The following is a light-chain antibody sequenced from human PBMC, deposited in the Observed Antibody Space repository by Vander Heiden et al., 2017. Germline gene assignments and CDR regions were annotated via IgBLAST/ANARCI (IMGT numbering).Light chain of an antibody. CDR3: QQYYNWPPLT. V-gene: IGKV3-15*01. CDR2: RAS. Sequence: LVMTHSPATLSVSPGERVTLSCRASQSVSRDLAWYQQKPGQAPRLLIYRASTRATGIPARFSGSGSGTEFTLTISSLQSEDFAVYFCQQYYNWPPLTFGGGTKVEIK. J-gene: IGKJ4*01. CDR1: QSVSRD.